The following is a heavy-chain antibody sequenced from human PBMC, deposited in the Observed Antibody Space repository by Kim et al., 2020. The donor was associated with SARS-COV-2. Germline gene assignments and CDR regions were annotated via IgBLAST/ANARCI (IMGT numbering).Heavy chain of an antibody. CDR3: ARDTMTTVTNDYYYYGMDV. CDR1: GFTFSSYW. V-gene: IGHV3-7*03. CDR2: IKQDGSEK. D-gene: IGHD4-4*01. Sequence: GGSLRLSCAVSGFTFSSYWMSWVRQAPGKGLEWVANIKQDGSEKYYVDSVKGRFTISRDNAKNSLYLQMNSLRAEDTAVYYCARDTMTTVTNDYYYYGMDVWGQGTTVTVSS. J-gene: IGHJ6*02.